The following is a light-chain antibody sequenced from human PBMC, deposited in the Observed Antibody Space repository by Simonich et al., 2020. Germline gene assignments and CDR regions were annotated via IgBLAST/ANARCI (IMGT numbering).Light chain of an antibody. Sequence: SYELTQPPSVSVSPGQTASITCSGDKLGVKYACWYQQKPGQSPVLVIYQDSKRPSGGPERFSGSNSGNIATMIICGTQAMDEADYYCQAWDRSTAVVFGGGTKLTDL. CDR2: QDS. CDR1: KLGVKY. CDR3: QAWDRSTAVV. V-gene: IGLV3-1*01. J-gene: IGLJ2*01.